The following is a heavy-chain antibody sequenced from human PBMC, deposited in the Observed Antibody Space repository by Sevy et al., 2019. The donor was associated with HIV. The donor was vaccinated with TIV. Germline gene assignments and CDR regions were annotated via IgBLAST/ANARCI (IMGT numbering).Heavy chain of an antibody. Sequence: GGSPRLSCVVSGFHFRSYAMSWVRQAPGKGLEWVSGISGSGSDTYYADSLKGRFTISRDNSKNTLSLQMNSLRVEDPPLNSGAGIYFVSGTRNYFDSWGREPWSPSPQ. CDR2: ISGSGSDT. CDR3: AGIYFVSGTRNYFDS. CDR1: GFHFRSYA. J-gene: IGHJ4*02. V-gene: IGHV3-23*01. D-gene: IGHD3-10*01.